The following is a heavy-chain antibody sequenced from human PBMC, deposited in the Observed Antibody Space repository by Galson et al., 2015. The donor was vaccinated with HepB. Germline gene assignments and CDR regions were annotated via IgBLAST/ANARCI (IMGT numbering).Heavy chain of an antibody. J-gene: IGHJ6*02. CDR1: GFTFEDYA. V-gene: IGHV3-9*01. CDR2: ISWNSDFT. D-gene: IGHD3-10*01. CDR3: AQDLTYYYGSGSYFVGMDV. Sequence: SLRLSCAASGFTFEDYAMHWVRQVPGKGLEWVSGISWNSDFTGHADSVRGRFTISRDNAKYFLYLQLNSLRPEDTALYYCAQDLTYYYGSGSYFVGMDVRGQGTTVTVSS.